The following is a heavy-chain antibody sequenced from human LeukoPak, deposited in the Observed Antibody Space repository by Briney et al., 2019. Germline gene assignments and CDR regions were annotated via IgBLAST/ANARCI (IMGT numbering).Heavy chain of an antibody. CDR3: ASDYGAFDAFDI. V-gene: IGHV3-72*01. CDR2: TRNKANSYTT. D-gene: IGHD4-17*01. Sequence: GGSLRLSCAASGFTFSSYAMSWVRQAPGKGLEWVGRTRNKANSYTTEYAASVKGRFTISRDDSKNSLYLQMNSLKTEDTAVYYCASDYGAFDAFDIWGQGTMVTVSS. CDR1: GFTFSSYA. J-gene: IGHJ3*02.